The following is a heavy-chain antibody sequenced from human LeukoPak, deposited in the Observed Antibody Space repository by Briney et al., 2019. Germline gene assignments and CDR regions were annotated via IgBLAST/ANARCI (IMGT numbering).Heavy chain of an antibody. D-gene: IGHD2-15*01. CDR3: ARNDGDFCSGGSCYVRWFDP. CDR2: ISSSSSYI. J-gene: IGHJ5*02. Sequence: GGSLRLSCAASGFTFSSYSMNWVRQAPGKGLEWVSSISSSSSYIYYADSVKGRFTISRDNAKNSLYLQMNSLRAEGTAVYYCARNDGDFCSGGSCYVRWFDPWGQGTLVTVSS. CDR1: GFTFSSYS. V-gene: IGHV3-21*01.